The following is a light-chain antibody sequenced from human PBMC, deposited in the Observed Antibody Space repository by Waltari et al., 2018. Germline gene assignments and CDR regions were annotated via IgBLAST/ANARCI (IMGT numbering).Light chain of an antibody. CDR3: QQRSNWPRYT. V-gene: IGKV3-11*01. CDR2: DAS. J-gene: IGKJ2*01. CDR1: QSVSSY. Sequence: EIVLTQSPATLSLSPGERATLSCRSSQSVSSYLAWYQQKPGQAPSHLIYDASNRATGIAARFIGSRSGTDFTLTISSLVPEDVAVYYCQQRSNWPRYTFGQGTKLEIK.